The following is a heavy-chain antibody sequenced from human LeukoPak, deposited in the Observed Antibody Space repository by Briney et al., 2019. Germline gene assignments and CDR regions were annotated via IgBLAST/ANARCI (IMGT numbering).Heavy chain of an antibody. V-gene: IGHV4-59*11. CDR1: GGSISRHH. CDR2: INYSGST. Sequence: PSETLSLTCSVSGGSISRHHWSWIRQLPGKGLEWIGYINYSGSTNYNPSLKSRVTISVDTSKNQFSLKLSSVTAADTAVYYCARDSVATAGISFHYWGQGTLVTVSS. D-gene: IGHD6-13*01. J-gene: IGHJ4*02. CDR3: ARDSVATAGISFHY.